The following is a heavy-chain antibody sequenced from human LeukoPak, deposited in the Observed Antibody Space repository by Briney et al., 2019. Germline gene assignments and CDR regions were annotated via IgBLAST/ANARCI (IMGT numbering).Heavy chain of an antibody. CDR3: ARGVVPAAKRGLDY. D-gene: IGHD2-2*01. CDR1: GGSFSGYY. CDR2: INHSGST. Sequence: SETLSLTCAVYGGSFSGYYWSWIRQPPGKGLEWIGEINHSGSTNYNPSLKSRVTISVDTSKNQFSLKLSFVTAADTAVYYCARGVVPAAKRGLDYWGQGTLVTVSS. J-gene: IGHJ4*02. V-gene: IGHV4-34*01.